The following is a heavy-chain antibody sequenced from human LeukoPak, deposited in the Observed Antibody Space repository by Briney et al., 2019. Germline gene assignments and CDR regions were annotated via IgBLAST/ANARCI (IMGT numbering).Heavy chain of an antibody. CDR2: IYSSGST. Sequence: DPSETLSLTCTVSGGPISSNYWSWIRQPAGKGLEWIGRIYSSGSTNYNSSLKSRVTISVDTSKNQFSLKLSSVTAADTAVYYCARDRLGYRAFDIWGQGTMVTVSS. CDR1: GGPISSNY. V-gene: IGHV4-4*07. CDR3: ARDRLGYRAFDI. J-gene: IGHJ3*02. D-gene: IGHD5-24*01.